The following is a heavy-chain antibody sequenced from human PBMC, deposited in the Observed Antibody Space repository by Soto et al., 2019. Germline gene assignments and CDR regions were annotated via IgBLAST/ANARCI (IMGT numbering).Heavy chain of an antibody. D-gene: IGHD1-1*01. CDR1: GYTFSTYA. V-gene: IGHV1-3*01. CDR2: LNGGTGQT. J-gene: IGHJ6*02. Sequence: ASVKVSCKASGYTFSTYAIHWVRQAPGQSLEWMGWLNGGTGQTRYSQRLQDRVTITRDTSASTAYMEVSSLRPEDTAVYYCARGKGMEENYYYYGMDIWGQGTTVTVSS. CDR3: ARGKGMEENYYYYGMDI.